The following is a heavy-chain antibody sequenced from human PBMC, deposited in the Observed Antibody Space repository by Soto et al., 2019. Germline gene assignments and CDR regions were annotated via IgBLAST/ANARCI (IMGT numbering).Heavy chain of an antibody. J-gene: IGHJ3*02. D-gene: IGHD2-2*01. CDR1: GGTFSSYA. CDR2: IIPIFGTA. V-gene: IGHV1-69*13. Sequence: SVKVSCKASGGTFSSYAISWVRQAPGQGLEWMGGIIPIFGTANYAQKFQGRVTITADESTSTAYMELSSLRSEDTAVYYCARDFGGYCSSTSCYGMGAFDIWGQGTMVTVSS. CDR3: ARDFGGYCSSTSCYGMGAFDI.